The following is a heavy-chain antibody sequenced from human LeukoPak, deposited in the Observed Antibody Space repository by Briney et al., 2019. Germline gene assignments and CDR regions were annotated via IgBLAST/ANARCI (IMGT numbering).Heavy chain of an antibody. D-gene: IGHD6-19*01. J-gene: IGHJ4*02. CDR2: VKGDGVTT. CDR3: VRDTGSGWDFDY. V-gene: IGHV3-43*02. Sequence: PGGSLRLSCAASGFTFNAYAIHWVRQAPGKGQEWVSLVKGDGVTTDYANSVKGRFTVSRDNSKNSLYLQMSNLRTEDTALYYCVRDTGSGWDFDYWGQGTLVTVSS. CDR1: GFTFNAYA.